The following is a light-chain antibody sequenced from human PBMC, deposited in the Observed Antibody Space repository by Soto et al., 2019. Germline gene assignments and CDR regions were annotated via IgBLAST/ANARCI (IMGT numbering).Light chain of an antibody. V-gene: IGLV2-14*03. CDR1: SSDVGGYNY. CDR2: DVS. Sequence: QSVLTQPASVSGSPGQSITISCTGTSSDVGGYNYVFWYQHHPGTAPKLMIYDVSNRPSGVSNRFSGSKSGNTASLTISGLQAEDEAEYYCSSYTSTTTVVFGGGTQLTVL. CDR3: SSYTSTTTVV. J-gene: IGLJ2*01.